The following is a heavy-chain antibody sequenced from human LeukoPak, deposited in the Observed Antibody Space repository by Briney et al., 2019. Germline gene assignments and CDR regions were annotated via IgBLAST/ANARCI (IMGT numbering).Heavy chain of an antibody. CDR1: GGSISSGGYY. CDR2: IYHSGST. D-gene: IGHD3-22*01. V-gene: IGHV4-30-2*01. J-gene: IGHJ5*02. Sequence: PSETLSLTCTVSGGSISSGGYYWSWIRQPPGKGLEWIGYIYHSGSTYYNPSLKSRVTISVDRSKNQFSLKLSSVTAADTAVYYCARDRRPRYYDSSAHDNWFDPWGQGTLVTVSS. CDR3: ARDRRPRYYDSSAHDNWFDP.